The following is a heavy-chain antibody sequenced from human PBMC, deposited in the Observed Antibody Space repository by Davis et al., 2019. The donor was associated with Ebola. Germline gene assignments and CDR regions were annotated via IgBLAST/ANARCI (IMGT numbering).Heavy chain of an antibody. CDR1: GFTFSSYG. CDR2: ISYDGSNK. D-gene: IGHD3-3*01. CDR3: ARDPSYYDFWSGYYNYYYGMDV. Sequence: LSLTCAASGFTFSSYGMHWVRQAPGKGLEWVAVISYDGSNKYYADSVKGRFTISRDNAKNSLYLQMNSLRDEDTAVYYCARDPSYYDFWSGYYNYYYGMDVWGQGTTVTVSS. J-gene: IGHJ6*02. V-gene: IGHV3-30*03.